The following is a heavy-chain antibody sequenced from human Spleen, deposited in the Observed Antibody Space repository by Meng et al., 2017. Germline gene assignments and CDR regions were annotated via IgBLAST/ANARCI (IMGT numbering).Heavy chain of an antibody. J-gene: IGHJ4*02. V-gene: IGHV3-9*01. CDR1: GFTVEDYA. CDR2: ISWNSGSI. CDR3: AKDRGYYYFDY. Sequence: SLKISCTASGFTVEDYAMYWLRQAPGKGLEWVSGISWNSGSIGYADSVKGRFTISRDNAKNSLYLQMNSLRAEDTALYYCAKDRGYYYFDYWGQGTLVTVSS. D-gene: IGHD5-18*01.